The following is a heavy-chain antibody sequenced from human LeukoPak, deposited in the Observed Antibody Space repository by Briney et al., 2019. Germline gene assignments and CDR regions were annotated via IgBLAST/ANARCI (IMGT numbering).Heavy chain of an antibody. CDR1: GGTFTSYA. CDR2: IIPISGTT. V-gene: IGHV1-69*15. J-gene: IGHJ5*02. Sequence: ASVKVSCKTTGGTFTSYAITWVRQAPGQGLEWMGKIIPISGTTNYAQKFQGRVTFTADESTSTAYMELSSLRSEDTALYYCARKLRLGGNWFDPWGQGTLVTVSS. D-gene: IGHD1-26*01. CDR3: ARKLRLGGNWFDP.